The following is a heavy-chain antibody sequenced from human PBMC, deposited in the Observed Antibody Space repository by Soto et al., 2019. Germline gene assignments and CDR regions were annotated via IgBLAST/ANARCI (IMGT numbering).Heavy chain of an antibody. CDR2: ISYDGTNK. CDR1: GFSFSGYC. J-gene: IGHJ4*02. CDR3: AKDVTRWGLFTVTIDY. V-gene: IGHV3-30*18. Sequence: PGGSLSLSCEASGFSFSGYCRHWVRQAPGRGLQWVAVISYDGTNKYYAESVKGRFTISRDNSKNTLYLQMDSLRAGDTAVYYCAKDVTRWGLFTVTIDYWGQGTLVTVSS. D-gene: IGHD4-4*01.